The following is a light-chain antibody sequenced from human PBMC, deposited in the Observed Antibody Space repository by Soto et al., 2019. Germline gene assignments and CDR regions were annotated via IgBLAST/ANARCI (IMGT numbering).Light chain of an antibody. CDR3: QPYNNWPYT. CDR2: GAS. J-gene: IGKJ3*01. CDR1: QSVSTK. Sequence: MVMTQSPATLSVSPGERATLSCRASQSVSTKLAWYQQKPGQAPRLLIYGASTRATGIPARFSGSGSGTDFTITISSLQSEDFAVYYCQPYNNWPYTFGPGTRVDIK. V-gene: IGKV3D-15*01.